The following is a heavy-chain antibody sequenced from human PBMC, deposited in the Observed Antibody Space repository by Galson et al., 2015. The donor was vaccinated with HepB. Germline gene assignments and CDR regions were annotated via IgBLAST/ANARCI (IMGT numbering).Heavy chain of an antibody. Sequence: SLRLSCAASGFPFNTYWMTWVRQAPGKGLEWVANINEDGSDKNYVDSVKGRFVISRDNAKRALYLQMNSLRADDTAVYYCATRGRAMADWGQGTLVTVSS. V-gene: IGHV3-7*01. CDR2: INEDGSDK. D-gene: IGHD6-19*01. J-gene: IGHJ4*02. CDR3: ATRGRAMAD. CDR1: GFPFNTYW.